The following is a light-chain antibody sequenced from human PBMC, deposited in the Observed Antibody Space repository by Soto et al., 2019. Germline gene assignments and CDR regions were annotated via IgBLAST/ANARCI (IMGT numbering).Light chain of an antibody. Sequence: QSALTQPASVSRSPGQSITISCTGTSSDVGSYHYVSWFQQHPGKAPKLIIFEVSDRPSGVSTRFSGSKSGDTASLTISGLQADDEADYYCSSYTSGRDVYVFGGGTKVTVL. J-gene: IGLJ1*01. CDR3: SSYTSGRDVYV. CDR2: EVS. V-gene: IGLV2-14*01. CDR1: SSDVGSYHY.